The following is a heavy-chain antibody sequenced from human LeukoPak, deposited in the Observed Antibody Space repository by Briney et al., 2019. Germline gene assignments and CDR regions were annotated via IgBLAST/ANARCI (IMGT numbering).Heavy chain of an antibody. CDR1: GFTLSSYE. Sequence: GGSLRLSCAASGFTLSSYEMNWVRQAPGKGLEWRSCISSSGGAIYYADSVKGRFTISRDTDKNELYLQMNSLRAGDTAVYYCAKASIYVYYGMDVWGQGTTVIVSS. CDR2: ISSSGGAI. V-gene: IGHV3-48*03. J-gene: IGHJ6*02. D-gene: IGHD3-16*02. CDR3: AKASIYVYYGMDV.